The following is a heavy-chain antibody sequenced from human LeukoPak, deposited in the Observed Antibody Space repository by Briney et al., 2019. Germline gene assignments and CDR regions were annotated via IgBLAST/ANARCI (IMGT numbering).Heavy chain of an antibody. J-gene: IGHJ4*02. CDR1: GFTFSTYA. V-gene: IGHV3-23*01. CDR3: ATLVATTQFAY. Sequence: GGSLRLSCAASGFTFSTYAMSWVRQPPGKGLEWVSAISGSGGSTYYADSVKGRFTISRDNSKNTLYLQMNSLRAEDTAVYYCATLVATTQFAYWGQGTLVTVSS. CDR2: ISGSGGST. D-gene: IGHD5-12*01.